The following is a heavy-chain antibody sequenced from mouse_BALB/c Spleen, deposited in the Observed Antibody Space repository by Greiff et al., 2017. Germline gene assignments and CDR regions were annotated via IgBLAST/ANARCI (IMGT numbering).Heavy chain of an antibody. CDR3: AREAMDY. CDR1: GYSITSDYA. CDR2: ISYSGST. V-gene: IGHV3-2*02. Sequence: EVKLMESGPGLVKPSQSLSLTCTVTGYSITSDYAWNWIRQFPGNKLEWMGYISYSGSTSYNPSLKSRISITRDTSKNQFFLQLNSVTTEDTATYYCAREAMDYWGQGTSVTVSS. J-gene: IGHJ4*01.